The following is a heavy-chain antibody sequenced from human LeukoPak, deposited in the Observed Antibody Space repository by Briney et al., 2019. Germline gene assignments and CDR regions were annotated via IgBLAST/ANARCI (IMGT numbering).Heavy chain of an antibody. CDR3: ARVRGYSYGLLRAFDI. CDR2: INHSGST. CDR1: GGSFSGYY. J-gene: IGHJ3*02. D-gene: IGHD5-18*01. V-gene: IGHV4-34*01. Sequence: SETLSLTCAVYGGSFSGYYWSWIRQPPGKGLEWIGEINHSGSTNYNPSLKSRVTISVDTSKNQFSLKLSSVTAADTAVYYCARVRGYSYGLLRAFDIWGQGTMVTVSS.